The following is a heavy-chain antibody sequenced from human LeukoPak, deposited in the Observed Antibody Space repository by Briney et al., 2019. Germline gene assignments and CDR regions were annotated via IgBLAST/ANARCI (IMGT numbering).Heavy chain of an antibody. CDR2: IGAPGFST. CDR1: GFTFSNYA. CDR3: ARDFGFGDPY. V-gene: IGHV3-23*01. D-gene: IGHD3-10*01. J-gene: IGHJ4*02. Sequence: GGSLRLSCAASGFTFSNYAMSWVRQAPGKGLEWVSAIGAPGFSTYYADSVKGRFTISRDNAKKSLFLQMNSLRAEDTAVYYCARDFGFGDPYWGQGTLVTVSS.